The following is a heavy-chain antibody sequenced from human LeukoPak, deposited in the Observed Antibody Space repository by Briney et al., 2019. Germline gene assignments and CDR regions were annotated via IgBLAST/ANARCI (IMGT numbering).Heavy chain of an antibody. Sequence: PSETLSLTCSVSGGSISSSSSYWGWIRQPPGKGLEWIGSIYYSGSSFDNPALKSRVTISVDTSRNQFSLKLSSVTAADTAVYYCARHRSGWLQSSFDYWGQGTLVTVSS. CDR1: GGSISSSSSY. V-gene: IGHV4-39*01. CDR3: ARHRSGWLQSSFDY. CDR2: IYYSGSS. D-gene: IGHD5-24*01. J-gene: IGHJ4*02.